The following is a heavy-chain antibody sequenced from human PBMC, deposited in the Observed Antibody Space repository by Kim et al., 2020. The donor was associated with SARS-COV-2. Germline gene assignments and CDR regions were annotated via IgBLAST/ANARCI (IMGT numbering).Heavy chain of an antibody. CDR2: IYYSGST. CDR3: ARSDGMATIFPFDY. J-gene: IGHJ4*02. CDR1: GGSISSGGYY. Sequence: SETLSLTCTVSGGSISSGGYYWSWIRQHPGKGLEWIGYIYYSGSTYYNPSLKSRVTISVDTSKNQFSLKLSSVTAADTAVYYCARSDGMATIFPFDYWGQGTLVTVSS. V-gene: IGHV4-31*03. D-gene: IGHD5-12*01.